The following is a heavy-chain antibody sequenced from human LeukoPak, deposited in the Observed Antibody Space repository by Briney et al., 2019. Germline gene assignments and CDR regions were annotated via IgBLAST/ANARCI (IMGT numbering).Heavy chain of an antibody. CDR2: INPNSGGT. J-gene: IGHJ5*02. V-gene: IGHV1-2*02. Sequence: ASVKVSCKASGYTLTGYYMHWVRQAPGQGLEWMGWINPNSGGTNYAQKFQGRVAMTRDTSISTAYMELSRLRSDDTAVYYCARDQHTSGYSYGLGWFDPWGQGTLVTVSS. CDR3: ARDQHTSGYSYGLGWFDP. D-gene: IGHD5-18*01. CDR1: GYTLTGYY.